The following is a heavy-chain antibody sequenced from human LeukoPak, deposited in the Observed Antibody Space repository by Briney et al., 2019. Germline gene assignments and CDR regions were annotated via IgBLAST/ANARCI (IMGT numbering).Heavy chain of an antibody. J-gene: IGHJ4*02. CDR2: IYYSGST. CDR3: ATEVAYNYGSSGYYYEPLFDY. CDR1: GGSISSSSYY. Sequence: SETLSLTCTVSGGSISSSSYYWGWIRQPPGKGLEWIGSIYYSGSTYYNPSLKSRVTISVDTSKNQFSLKLSSVTAADTAVYYCATEVAYNYGSSGYYYEPLFDYWGQGTLVTVSS. D-gene: IGHD3-22*01. V-gene: IGHV4-39*07.